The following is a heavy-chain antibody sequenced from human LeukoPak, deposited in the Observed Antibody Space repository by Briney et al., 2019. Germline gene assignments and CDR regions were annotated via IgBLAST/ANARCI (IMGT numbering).Heavy chain of an antibody. D-gene: IGHD6-19*01. Sequence: SETLSLTCSASGASTSSRYWSWIRQSPGRTLGWIGHIYNGRSTKYNPSLTSRVTISVDTSKNQFSLSLTSVTAADTAIYYCAQTTGWPGFDFWGPGALVTVSS. CDR1: GASTSSRY. CDR3: AQTTGWPGFDF. J-gene: IGHJ4*02. V-gene: IGHV4-59*08. CDR2: IYNGRST.